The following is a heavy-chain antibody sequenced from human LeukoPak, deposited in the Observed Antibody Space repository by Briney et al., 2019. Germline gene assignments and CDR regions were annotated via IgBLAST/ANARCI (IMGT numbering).Heavy chain of an antibody. CDR3: ARDPSSGWYWYFDY. Sequence: PSETLSLTCTVSGGSISSYYWSWNRQPPGKGLEWIGYIYYSGSTNYNPSLKSRVTISVDTSKNQFSLKLSSVTAADTAVYYCARDPSSGWYWYFDYWGQGTLVTVSS. J-gene: IGHJ4*02. CDR2: IYYSGST. D-gene: IGHD6-19*01. V-gene: IGHV4-59*01. CDR1: GGSISSYY.